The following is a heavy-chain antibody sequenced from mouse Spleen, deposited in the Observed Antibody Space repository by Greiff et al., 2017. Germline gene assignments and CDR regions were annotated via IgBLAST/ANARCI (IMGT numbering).Heavy chain of an antibody. CDR1: GYTFTSYW. D-gene: IGHD2-5*01. V-gene: IGHV1-55*01. CDR3: ASYSNYIRY. CDR2: IYPGSGST. J-gene: IGHJ2*01. Sequence: QVQLKQSGAELVKPGASVKMSCKASGYTFTSYWITWVKQRPGQGLEWIGDIYPGSGSTNYNEKFKSKATLTVDTSSSTAYMQLSSLTSEDSAVYYCASYSNYIRYWGQGTTLTVSS.